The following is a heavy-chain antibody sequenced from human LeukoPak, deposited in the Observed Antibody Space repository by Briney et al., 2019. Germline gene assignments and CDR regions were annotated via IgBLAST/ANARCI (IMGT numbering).Heavy chain of an antibody. CDR3: AKDKGTGPDLAIVD. CDR2: VYYNGRT. V-gene: IGHV4-59*01. Sequence: PSETLSLTCIISDASTSPYYWSWLRQPPGKGLEWIGYVYYNGRTNYNPSLKSRVTISVDTSKNQFPLRLNSVTAADTAVYYCAKDKGTGPDLAIVDWGQGTLVTVSS. J-gene: IGHJ4*02. CDR1: DASTSPYY. D-gene: IGHD1-26*01.